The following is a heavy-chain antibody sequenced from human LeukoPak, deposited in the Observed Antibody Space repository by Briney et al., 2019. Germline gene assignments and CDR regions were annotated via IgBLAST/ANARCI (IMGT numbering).Heavy chain of an antibody. CDR3: ARLGYCSSTRCFYSGSYEDGMDWLDP. J-gene: IGHJ5*02. Sequence: SETLSLTCAVSGYSISSGYYWGWIRQPPGKGLEWIGSIYHSGSTYYNPSLKSRVTISVDTSKNQFSLKLSSVTAADTAVYYCARLGYCSSTRCFYSGSYEDGMDWLDPWGQGTLVIVSS. CDR2: IYHSGST. CDR1: GYSISSGYY. D-gene: IGHD2-2*01. V-gene: IGHV4-38-2*01.